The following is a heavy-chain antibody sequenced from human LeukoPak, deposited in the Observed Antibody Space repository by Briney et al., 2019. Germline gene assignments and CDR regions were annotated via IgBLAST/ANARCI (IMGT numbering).Heavy chain of an antibody. CDR3: VMWYASISQLDP. CDR1: GFTLSSYA. D-gene: IGHD6-13*01. V-gene: IGHV3-30*03. CDR2: ISFDGSNK. Sequence: TGGSLRLSCVASGFTLSSYAMHWVRQAPGKGLEWVAVISFDGSNKYYADSVKGRSTISRDNSKNTLYLQVSAEDTAIYYCVMWYASISQLDPWGQGTLVTVSS. J-gene: IGHJ5*02.